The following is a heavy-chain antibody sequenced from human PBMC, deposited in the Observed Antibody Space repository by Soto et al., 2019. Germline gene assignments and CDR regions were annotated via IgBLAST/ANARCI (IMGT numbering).Heavy chain of an antibody. D-gene: IGHD3-3*01. CDR1: GGSVSSGSYY. CDR2: IYYSGST. Sequence: SETLSLTCTVSGGSVSSGSYYWSWIRQPPGKGLEWIGYIYYSGSTYYNPSLKSRVTISVDTSKNQFSLKLSSVTAADTAVYYCARYYDFWSGYKGVRNYYYYYGMDVWGQGTTVTVSS. CDR3: ARYYDFWSGYKGVRNYYYYYGMDV. V-gene: IGHV4-39*01. J-gene: IGHJ6*02.